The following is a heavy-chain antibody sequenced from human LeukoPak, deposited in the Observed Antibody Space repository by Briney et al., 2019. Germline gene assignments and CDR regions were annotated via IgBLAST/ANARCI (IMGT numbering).Heavy chain of an antibody. CDR2: IIPIFGTA. CDR3: AGLNYYDSSGYPQTEYFQH. D-gene: IGHD3-22*01. J-gene: IGHJ1*01. Sequence: SVKVSCKASGGTFSSYAISWVRQAPGQGLEWMGGIIPIFGTANYAQKFQGRVTITADESTSTAYMELSSLRSEDTAVYYCAGLNYYDSSGYPQTEYFQHWGQGTLVTVSS. V-gene: IGHV1-69*01. CDR1: GGTFSSYA.